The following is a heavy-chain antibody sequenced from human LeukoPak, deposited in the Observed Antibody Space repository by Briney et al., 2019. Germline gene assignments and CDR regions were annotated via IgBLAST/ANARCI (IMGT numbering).Heavy chain of an antibody. CDR3: ARSDGSVHAPFDS. Sequence: SETLSLTCSVSGVSISSSSYYWRWIRQPPEKGLEWIGNIFYAGNTYYNPSLKARVTISVDTSKTQFSLNLRSVTAADTAVYYCARSDGSVHAPFDSWGQGTLVTVSS. D-gene: IGHD3-22*01. CDR1: GVSISSSSYY. V-gene: IGHV4-39*01. CDR2: IFYAGNT. J-gene: IGHJ5*01.